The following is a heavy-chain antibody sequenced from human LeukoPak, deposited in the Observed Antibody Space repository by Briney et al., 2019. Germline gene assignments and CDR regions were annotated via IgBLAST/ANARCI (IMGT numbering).Heavy chain of an antibody. Sequence: PSETLSLTCTVSGDSISSSGYYWGWIRQPPGKGLEWIGSIDYSGTTNYNPSLKSRVTISVDTSKNQFSLKLSSVTAADTAVYYCTRGSIAYYYMDVWGKGTTVTISS. V-gene: IGHV4-39*07. CDR1: GDSISSSGYY. J-gene: IGHJ6*03. CDR2: IDYSGTT. D-gene: IGHD3-22*01. CDR3: TRGSIAYYYMDV.